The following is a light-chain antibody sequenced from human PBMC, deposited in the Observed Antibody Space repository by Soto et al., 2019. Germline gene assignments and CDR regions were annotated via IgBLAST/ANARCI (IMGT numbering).Light chain of an antibody. Sequence: EIVMTQSPATLSVSPGERVTLSCRASPSVSSNLAWFQQNPGQAPRLLIYGASTRATGVPARFSGSGSGTEFTLTISSLQSEDFAVYYCQQYTNWPRTFGQGTKVEIK. CDR2: GAS. V-gene: IGKV3-15*01. CDR3: QQYTNWPRT. J-gene: IGKJ1*01. CDR1: PSVSSN.